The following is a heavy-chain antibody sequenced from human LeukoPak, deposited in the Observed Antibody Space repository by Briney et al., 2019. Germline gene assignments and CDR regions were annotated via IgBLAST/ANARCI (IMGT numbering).Heavy chain of an antibody. CDR3: AKMKGQRLNDYCMDV. J-gene: IGHJ6*03. CDR2: MTGSGGSS. Sequence: GGSLRLSCEASGLAFRNFAMSWVRQAPGKGLEWVSGMTGSGGSSYYADSVKSRFTISRDNAKNALYLQMNSLRADDTALYYCAKMKGQRLNDYCMDVWGKGTTVTVSS. CDR1: GLAFRNFA. V-gene: IGHV3-23*01.